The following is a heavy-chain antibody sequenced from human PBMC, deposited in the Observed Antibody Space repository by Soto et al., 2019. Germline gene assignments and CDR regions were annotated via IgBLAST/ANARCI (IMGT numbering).Heavy chain of an antibody. CDR2: IYYSGTT. CDR3: ARYSGKYQGPIDY. D-gene: IGHD1-26*01. V-gene: IGHV4-30-4*01. J-gene: IGHJ4*02. Sequence: SETLSLTCTVSGASVSSGDHYWTWIRQPPGKGLEWIGYIYYSGTTLYNPSLETRVTLSVDTSMNQFYLKVTSLTAADTAVYFCARYSGKYQGPIDYWGQGTLVTVSS. CDR1: GASVSSGDHY.